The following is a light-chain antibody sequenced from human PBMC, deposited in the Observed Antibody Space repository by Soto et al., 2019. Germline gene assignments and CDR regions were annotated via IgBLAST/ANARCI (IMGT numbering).Light chain of an antibody. V-gene: IGLV4-69*01. CDR1: SGHSSYA. Sequence: QPVLSQSPSASASLGASVKLTCTLSSGHSSYAIAWHQQQPEKGPRYLMRVNSDGSHRKGDGIPDRFSGSTSGAERYLTISSLQSEDEADYYCQTWGTGPVFGGGTKLTVL. CDR2: VNSDGSH. J-gene: IGLJ2*01. CDR3: QTWGTGPV.